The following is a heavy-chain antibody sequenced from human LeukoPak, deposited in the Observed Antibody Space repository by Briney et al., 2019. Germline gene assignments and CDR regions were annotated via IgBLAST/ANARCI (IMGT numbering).Heavy chain of an antibody. V-gene: IGHV1-69*04. Sequence: ASVKVSCKASGGTFSSSAISWVRQAPGQGLEWMGRIIPIFGIANYAQKFQGRVTITADKSTSTAYMELSSLRSEDTAVYYCVRAIEDGYNLDYWGQGTLVTVSS. CDR3: VRAIEDGYNLDY. J-gene: IGHJ4*02. CDR1: GGTFSSSA. CDR2: IIPIFGIA. D-gene: IGHD5-24*01.